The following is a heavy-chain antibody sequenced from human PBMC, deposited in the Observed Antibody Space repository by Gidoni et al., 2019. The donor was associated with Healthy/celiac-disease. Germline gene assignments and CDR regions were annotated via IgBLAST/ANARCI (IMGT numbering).Heavy chain of an antibody. J-gene: IGHJ4*02. CDR2: IYYSGST. D-gene: IGHD6-13*01. V-gene: IGHV4-30-4*01. Sequence: QEQLQESGPGLVKPSQTQSLNCPVSGGSISSGDYYWSWIRQPPGKGLEWIGYIYYSGSTYYNPSLKSRVTISVDTSKNQFSLKLSSVTAADTAVYYCAREEQQLGFDYWGQGTLVTVSS. CDR3: AREEQQLGFDY. CDR1: GGSISSGDYY.